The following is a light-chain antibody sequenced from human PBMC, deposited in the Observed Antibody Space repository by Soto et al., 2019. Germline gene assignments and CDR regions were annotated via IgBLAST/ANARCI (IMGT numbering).Light chain of an antibody. CDR2: GAS. V-gene: IGKV3-15*01. CDR3: QQYNHWPPWLT. CDR1: QSVSTN. J-gene: IGKJ4*01. Sequence: EIEMTQSPATLSVSPGERATLSCRASQSVSTNLAWYQQKPGQAPRLLIYGASTRAPGIPARFSGSGSGTEFTLAVSSLQSEDFAMYYCQQYNHWPPWLTFGGGTKVEVK.